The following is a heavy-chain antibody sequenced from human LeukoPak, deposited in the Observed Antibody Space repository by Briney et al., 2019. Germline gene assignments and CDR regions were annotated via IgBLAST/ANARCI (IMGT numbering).Heavy chain of an antibody. V-gene: IGHV4-61*02. CDR1: GASISSGSYY. Sequence: PSETLSLTCTVSGASISSGSYYWSWIRQPAGKGLEWIGRIYTSGSTNYNPSLKSRGTISVDTSKNQFSLKLSSVTAADTAVYYCARGSAEFDYWGQGTLVTVCS. CDR3: ARGSAEFDY. CDR2: IYTSGST. D-gene: IGHD6-13*01. J-gene: IGHJ4*02.